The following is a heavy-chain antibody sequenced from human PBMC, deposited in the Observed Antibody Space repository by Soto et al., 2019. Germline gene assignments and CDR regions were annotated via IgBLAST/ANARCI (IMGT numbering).Heavy chain of an antibody. CDR1: GFTFRSYG. CDR2: IWYDGSKK. D-gene: IGHD3-10*01. J-gene: IGHJ6*02. V-gene: IGHV3-33*01. CDR3: ATVQAYRLGSFSMEV. Sequence: QVQLVESGGGLVQPGRSLTLSCATSGFTFRSYGMHWVRQPPGKGLEWVAIIWYDGSKKYYADSVKGRFTISRDDSKDTLYLEMNSLRAEDTAVYYCATVQAYRLGSFSMEVWGQGTTVTVSS.